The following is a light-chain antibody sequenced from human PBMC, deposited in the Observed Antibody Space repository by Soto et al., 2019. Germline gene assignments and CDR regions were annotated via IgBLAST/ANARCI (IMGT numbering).Light chain of an antibody. CDR3: SSYSISTAYL. CDR2: EVS. J-gene: IGLJ1*01. V-gene: IGLV2-14*03. CDR1: SSDVGGYDY. Sequence: QSALTQPASVSGSPVQSLRICCTGTSSDVGGYDYVSWYQLHPGKAPKLMVFEVSNRPSGVSYRFAGSKSGNAATLTISGLQAEDEADYFCSSYSISTAYLFGTGTKVTVL.